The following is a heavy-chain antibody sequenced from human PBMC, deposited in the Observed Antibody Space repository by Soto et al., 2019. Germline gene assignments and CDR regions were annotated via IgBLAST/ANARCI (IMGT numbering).Heavy chain of an antibody. Sequence: ASVKVSCKASGYTFTGYYMHWARQAPGQGLEWMGWINPNSGGTNYAQKFQGRVTMTRDTSISTAYMELSRLRSDDTAVYYCARDRGIVVVAPYNWFDTWGQGTLVTVSS. J-gene: IGHJ5*02. D-gene: IGHD2-2*01. CDR2: INPNSGGT. CDR1: GYTFTGYY. V-gene: IGHV1-2*02. CDR3: ARDRGIVVVAPYNWFDT.